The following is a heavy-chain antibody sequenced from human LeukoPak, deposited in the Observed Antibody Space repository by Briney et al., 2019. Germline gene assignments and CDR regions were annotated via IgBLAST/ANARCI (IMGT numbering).Heavy chain of an antibody. D-gene: IGHD6-6*01. CDR1: GFSLSNYW. CDR2: INIDGSASGT. J-gene: IGHJ4*02. CDR3: ARDLRSSADY. Sequence: PGGSLRLSCGVSGFSLSNYWMHWVRQAPGKGLVWVSRINIDGSASGTSYADSVKGRFTISRDNAKNMLYLQMNSLRAEDTAVYHCARDLRSSADYWGQGTLVTVSS. V-gene: IGHV3-74*01.